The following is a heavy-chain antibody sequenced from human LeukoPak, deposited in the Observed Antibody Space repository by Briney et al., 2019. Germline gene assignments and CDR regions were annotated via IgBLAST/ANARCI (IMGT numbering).Heavy chain of an antibody. Sequence: GGSLRLSCATSGFTFSHYGMHWVRQAPGEGLEWVAVIWNDGSNKYYGDSVKGRFTISRDNSKNTLYLQMNSLTVEDTAVYYCAKDAQRGFDYSNSLEHWGQGTLVTVSS. V-gene: IGHV3-33*06. CDR3: AKDAQRGFDYSNSLEH. D-gene: IGHD4-11*01. J-gene: IGHJ5*02. CDR2: IWNDGSNK. CDR1: GFTFSHYG.